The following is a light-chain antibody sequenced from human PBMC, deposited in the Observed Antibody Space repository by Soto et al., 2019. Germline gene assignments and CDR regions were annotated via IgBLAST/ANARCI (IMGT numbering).Light chain of an antibody. CDR3: MQSVQVPIT. CDR1: QSLLHSDGNTY. V-gene: IGKV2D-29*01. Sequence: DIEMTQTPVSLSVTPGQPASISCKYSQSLLHSDGNTYFYWYLQKPGQPPQLLIYEVSNRFSGVPARLRGSGSGTDFTLKISRVEAEDVGVYYCMQSVQVPITFGQGTRLEIK. J-gene: IGKJ5*01. CDR2: EVS.